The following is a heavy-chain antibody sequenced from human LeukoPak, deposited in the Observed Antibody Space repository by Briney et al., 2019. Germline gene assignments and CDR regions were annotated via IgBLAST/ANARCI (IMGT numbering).Heavy chain of an antibody. CDR3: ARDLRAFSSGWSGYMDV. Sequence: ASVKVSCKASGYTFTSYYMHWVRQAPGQGLEWMGIINPSGGGKSYAQKFQGRVTMTRDMSTSTVYMELSSLRSEDTAVYYCARDLRAFSSGWSGYMDVWGKGTTVTVSS. CDR2: INPSGGGK. D-gene: IGHD6-19*01. V-gene: IGHV1-46*01. CDR1: GYTFTSYY. J-gene: IGHJ6*03.